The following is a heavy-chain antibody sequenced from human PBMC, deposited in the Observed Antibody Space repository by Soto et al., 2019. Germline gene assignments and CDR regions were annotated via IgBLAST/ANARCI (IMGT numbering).Heavy chain of an antibody. D-gene: IGHD3-3*01. CDR3: ARYALLFLEGVYPQGGMDV. J-gene: IGHJ6*02. V-gene: IGHV1-69*01. Sequence: QVQLVQSGAEVKKPGSSVKVSCKASGGTFSSYAISWVRQAPGQGLEWMGGIIPIFGTANYAQKFQGRVTITADESTSTADMELSSLRSEDTDVYYCARYALLFLEGVYPQGGMDVWGQGTTVTVSS. CDR1: GGTFSSYA. CDR2: IIPIFGTA.